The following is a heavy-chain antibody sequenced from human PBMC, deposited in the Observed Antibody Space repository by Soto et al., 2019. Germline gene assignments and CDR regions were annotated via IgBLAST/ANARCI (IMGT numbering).Heavy chain of an antibody. CDR3: ARDIGFLEWLDVYYYYMDV. CDR2: ISAYNGNT. Sequence: QVQLVQSGAEVKKPGASVKVSCKASGYTFTSYGISWVRQAPGQGLEWMGWISAYNGNTNYAQKRQGRVTMTTDTSTSTAYMELRSLRSDDTAVYYCARDIGFLEWLDVYYYYMDVWGKGTTVTVSS. J-gene: IGHJ6*03. CDR1: GYTFTSYG. D-gene: IGHD3-3*01. V-gene: IGHV1-18*01.